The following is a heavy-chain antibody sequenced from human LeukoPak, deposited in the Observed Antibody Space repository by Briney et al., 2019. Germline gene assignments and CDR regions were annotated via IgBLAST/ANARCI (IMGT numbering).Heavy chain of an antibody. CDR2: IYYSGST. J-gene: IGHJ4*02. CDR1: GGSISSSSYY. V-gene: IGHV4-39*01. CDR3: ARHLPSTTGRSYFDY. D-gene: IGHD1-1*01. Sequence: SETLSLTCTVSGGSISSSSYYWSWIRQLPGKGLEWIGSIYYSGSTYYNPSLKSRVTISVDTSKNQFSLKLSSVTAADTAVYYCARHLPSTTGRSYFDYWGQGTLVTVSS.